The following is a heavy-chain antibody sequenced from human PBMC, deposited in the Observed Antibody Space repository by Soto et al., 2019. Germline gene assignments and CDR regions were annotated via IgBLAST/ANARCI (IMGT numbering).Heavy chain of an antibody. CDR3: AKDQGVITARPYFDL. Sequence: EVQLVESGGGLVQPGRSLRLSCAASGFTFDDYAMHWVRQAPGKGLEWVSGISWNSGSKVYADSVKGRFTISRDNAKNSLYLQMNSLRAEDTALYYCAKDQGVITARPYFDLWGRGTLVTVSS. D-gene: IGHD6-6*01. CDR1: GFTFDDYA. J-gene: IGHJ2*01. V-gene: IGHV3-9*01. CDR2: ISWNSGSK.